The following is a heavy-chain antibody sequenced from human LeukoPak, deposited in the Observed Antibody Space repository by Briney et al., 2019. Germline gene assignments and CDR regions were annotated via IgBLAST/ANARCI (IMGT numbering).Heavy chain of an antibody. J-gene: IGHJ6*03. CDR3: ARARTGYSSGWYLSTYYYYYYMDV. CDR1: GYTFTSYP. CDR2: INTNTGNP. Sequence: GASVKVSCKASGYTFTSYPVNWVRQAPGQGLEWMGWINTNTGNPTYAQGFTGRFVFSLDTSVSTAYLQISSLKAEDTAVYYCARARTGYSSGWYLSTYYYYYYMDVWGKGTTVTVSS. D-gene: IGHD6-19*01. V-gene: IGHV7-4-1*02.